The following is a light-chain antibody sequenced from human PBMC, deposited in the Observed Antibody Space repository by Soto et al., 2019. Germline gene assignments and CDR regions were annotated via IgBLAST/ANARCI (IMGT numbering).Light chain of an antibody. V-gene: IGLV2-8*01. CDR1: SSDVGAYNF. J-gene: IGLJ1*01. CDR3: SSYAGSNNFV. CDR2: EVN. Sequence: QPALTQPPSASGSPGQSVTIPCTGTSSDVGAYNFVSWYQQHPGKAPKLMIYEVNKRPSGVPDRFFGSKSGNTASLTVSGLQAEDEADYYCSSYAGSNNFVFGSGTKVTVL.